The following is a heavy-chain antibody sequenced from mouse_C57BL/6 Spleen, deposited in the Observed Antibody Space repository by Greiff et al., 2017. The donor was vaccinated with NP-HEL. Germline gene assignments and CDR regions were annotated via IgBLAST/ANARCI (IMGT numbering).Heavy chain of an antibody. V-gene: IGHV14-3*01. CDR1: GFNIKNTY. Sequence: EVQLQESVAELVRPGASVKLSCTASGFNIKNTYMHWVKQRPEQGLEWIGRIDPANGNTKYAPKFQGKATITADTSSNTAYLQLSSLTSEDTAIYYCARSGYYSNYDWYFDVWGTGTTVTVSS. CDR3: ARSGYYSNYDWYFDV. CDR2: IDPANGNT. J-gene: IGHJ1*03. D-gene: IGHD2-5*01.